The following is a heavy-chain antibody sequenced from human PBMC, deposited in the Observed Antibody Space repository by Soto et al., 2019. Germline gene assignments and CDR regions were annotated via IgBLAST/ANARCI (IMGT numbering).Heavy chain of an antibody. Sequence: QVQLQESGPGLVKPSQTLSLTCTVSGGSISSGGYYWSWIRQHPGKGLEWIGYIYYSGSTYYNPSLKSRVTISVDTSKNQFSLKLSSVTAADTAVYYCARREQQPGRYWYFDLWGRGTLVTVSS. D-gene: IGHD6-13*01. CDR2: IYYSGST. CDR3: ARREQQPGRYWYFDL. V-gene: IGHV4-31*03. CDR1: GGSISSGGYY. J-gene: IGHJ2*01.